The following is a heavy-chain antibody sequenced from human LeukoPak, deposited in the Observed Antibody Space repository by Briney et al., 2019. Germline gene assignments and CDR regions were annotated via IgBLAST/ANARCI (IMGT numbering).Heavy chain of an antibody. Sequence: PSETLSLTCAVYGGSFSGYYWSWIRQPPGKGLEWIGEINHSGSTNYNPSLKSRVTISVDTSKNQFSLKLSSVTAADTAVYYCARGYGLASSGFNFDYWGQGTLVTVSS. CDR2: INHSGST. J-gene: IGHJ4*02. CDR3: ARGYGLASSGFNFDY. D-gene: IGHD3-10*01. V-gene: IGHV4-34*01. CDR1: GGSFSGYY.